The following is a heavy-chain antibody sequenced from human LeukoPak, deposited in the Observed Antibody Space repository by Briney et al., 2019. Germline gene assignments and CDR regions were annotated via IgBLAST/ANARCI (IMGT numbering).Heavy chain of an antibody. CDR3: AREPGGFGRSPYNWFDP. CDR2: INHSGST. J-gene: IGHJ5*02. CDR1: GGSFSGYY. D-gene: IGHD3-10*01. V-gene: IGHV4-34*01. Sequence: SETLSLTCAVYGGSFSGYYWCWIRQPPGKGLEWIGEINHSGSTNYNPSLKSRVTISVDTSKNQFSLKLSSVTAADTAVYYCAREPGGFGRSPYNWFDPWGQGTLVTVSS.